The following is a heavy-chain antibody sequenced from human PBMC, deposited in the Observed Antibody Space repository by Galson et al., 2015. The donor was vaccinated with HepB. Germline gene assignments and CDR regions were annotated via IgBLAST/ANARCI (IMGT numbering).Heavy chain of an antibody. J-gene: IGHJ4*02. V-gene: IGHV1-2*04. CDR3: ARSSSLGYCSSTSCYLLGY. CDR1: GYTFTGYY. D-gene: IGHD2-2*01. Sequence: SVKVSCKASGYTFTGYYMHWVRQAPGQGLEWMGWINPNSGGTNYAQKFQGWVTMTRDTSISTAYMELSRPRSDDTAVYYCARSSSLGYCSSTSCYLLGYWGQGTLVTVSS. CDR2: INPNSGGT.